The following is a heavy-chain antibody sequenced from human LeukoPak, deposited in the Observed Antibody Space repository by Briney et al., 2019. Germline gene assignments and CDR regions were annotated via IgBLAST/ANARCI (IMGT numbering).Heavy chain of an antibody. J-gene: IGHJ4*02. Sequence: GGSLRLSCAASGFTFSSYSMNWVRQAPGKGLEWVSSISTSSTYIYYADSVKGRFIISRDNAKNSLYLQMNSLRAEDTAVYYCARDPPFIIGTTFFDYWGQGTLVTVSS. V-gene: IGHV3-21*01. CDR2: ISTSSTYI. D-gene: IGHD1-20*01. CDR1: GFTFSSYS. CDR3: ARDPPFIIGTTFFDY.